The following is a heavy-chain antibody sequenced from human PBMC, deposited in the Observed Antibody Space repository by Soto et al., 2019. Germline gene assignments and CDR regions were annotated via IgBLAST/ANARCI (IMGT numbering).Heavy chain of an antibody. D-gene: IGHD6-13*01. CDR3: ARTLGSSTLDY. Sequence: SWIRQPPGKALEWLALIDWDDDKYYSTSLKTRLTISKDTSKNLVVLTMTNMDPTDTATYYCARTLGSSTLDYWGQGTLVTVSS. J-gene: IGHJ4*02. V-gene: IGHV2-70*01. CDR2: IDWDDDK.